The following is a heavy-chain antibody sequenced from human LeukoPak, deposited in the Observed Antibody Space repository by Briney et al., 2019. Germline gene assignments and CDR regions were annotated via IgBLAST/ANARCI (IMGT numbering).Heavy chain of an antibody. CDR3: ARGPSITMVRGGQWYYYMDV. J-gene: IGHJ6*03. CDR2: IIPIFGTA. D-gene: IGHD3-10*01. CDR1: GGTFSSYA. V-gene: IGHV1-69*06. Sequence: SVTVSCKASGGTFSSYAISWVRQAPGQGLEWMGGIIPIFGTANYAQKFQGRVTITADKSTSTVYMELSSLRSEDTAVYYCARGPSITMVRGGQWYYYMDVWGKGTTVTISS.